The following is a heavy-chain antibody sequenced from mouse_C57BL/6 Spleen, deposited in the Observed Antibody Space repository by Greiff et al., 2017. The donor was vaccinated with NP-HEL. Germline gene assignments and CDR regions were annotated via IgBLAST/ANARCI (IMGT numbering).Heavy chain of an antibody. D-gene: IGHD2-5*01. CDR2: MKTSSGYT. J-gene: IGHJ1*03. Sequence: QVQLQQSGAELAKPGASVKLSCKASGYTFTSYWMHWVKQRPGQGLEWIGYMKTSSGYTKYNQKFKDKATLTADKSSSTAYMQLSSLTYEDSAVYYCARAPFYYSNYVGYWYFDVWGTGTTVTVSS. CDR1: GYTFTSYW. V-gene: IGHV1-7*01. CDR3: ARAPFYYSNYVGYWYFDV.